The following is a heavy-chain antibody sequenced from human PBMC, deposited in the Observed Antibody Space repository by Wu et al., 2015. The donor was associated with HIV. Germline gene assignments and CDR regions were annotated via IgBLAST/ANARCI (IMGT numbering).Heavy chain of an antibody. J-gene: IGHJ4*02. CDR3: ARDDGGAVAGMRDY. V-gene: IGHV1-18*01. D-gene: IGHD6-19*01. CDR1: GYIFISYG. CDR2: ISGYNGNT. Sequence: QVQLLQSGGEVKKPGASVKVSCRTSGYIFISYGMSWVRQAPGKGLEWMGWISGYNGNTNYAQKFQGRLTMTRDTSTRTVYMELRSLKYDDTAVYYCARDDGGAVAGMRDYWGQGTLVTVSS.